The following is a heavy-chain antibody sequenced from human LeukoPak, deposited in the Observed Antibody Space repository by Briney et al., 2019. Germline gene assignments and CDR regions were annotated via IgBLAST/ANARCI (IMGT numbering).Heavy chain of an antibody. D-gene: IGHD5-18*01. CDR3: AGGYSYGYYYYGMDV. Sequence: ASVKVSCKASGGTFSSYAISWVRQAPGQGLEWMGGIIPIFGTANYAQKFQGRVRITADESTSTAYMELSSLRSEDTAVYYCAGGYSYGYYYYGMDVWGQGTTVTVSS. CDR1: GGTFSSYA. CDR2: IIPIFGTA. V-gene: IGHV1-69*13. J-gene: IGHJ6*02.